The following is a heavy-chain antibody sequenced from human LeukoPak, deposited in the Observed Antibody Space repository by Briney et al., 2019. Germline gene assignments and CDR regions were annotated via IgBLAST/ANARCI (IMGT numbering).Heavy chain of an antibody. CDR2: IKTDGSST. J-gene: IGHJ4*02. V-gene: IGHV3-74*01. D-gene: IGHD1-26*01. CDR3: VRGRATNYFDY. Sequence: GGSLRLSCAASGFTFSNFWVHWVRQAPGKGLVWVSLIKTDGSSTSYADSVKGRFTISRDNAKNTLYLQMNSLRAEDTAVYYCVRGRATNYFDYWGQGILVTVSS. CDR1: GFTFSNFW.